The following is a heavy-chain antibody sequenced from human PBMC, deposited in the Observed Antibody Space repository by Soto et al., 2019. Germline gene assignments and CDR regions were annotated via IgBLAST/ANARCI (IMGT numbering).Heavy chain of an antibody. V-gene: IGHV1-69*13. J-gene: IGHJ4*02. CDR1: GGTFSSYA. D-gene: IGHD1-7*01. Sequence: GASVKVSCKASGGTFSSYAISWVRQAPGQGLEWMGGIIPIFGTANYAQKFQGRVTITADESTSTAYMELSSLRSEDTAVYYCARGLDGITGTSPPASFDYWGQGTLVTVSS. CDR2: IIPIFGTA. CDR3: ARGLDGITGTSPPASFDY.